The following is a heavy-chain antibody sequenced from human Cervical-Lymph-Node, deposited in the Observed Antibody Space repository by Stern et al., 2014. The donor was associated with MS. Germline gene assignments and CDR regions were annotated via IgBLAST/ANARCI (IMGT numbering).Heavy chain of an antibody. CDR1: GFTFSSFS. Sequence: QLVQSGGGVVQPGRSLRLSCAASGFTFSSFSMHWVRQAPGKGLEWVAVISYDVNNKYFADSVQGRFTISRDNSKNTVYLQMNSLRTEDTAVYYCAREGVPPYWGQGTLVTVSS. D-gene: IGHD2-2*01. J-gene: IGHJ4*02. CDR2: ISYDVNNK. V-gene: IGHV3-30*04. CDR3: AREGVPPY.